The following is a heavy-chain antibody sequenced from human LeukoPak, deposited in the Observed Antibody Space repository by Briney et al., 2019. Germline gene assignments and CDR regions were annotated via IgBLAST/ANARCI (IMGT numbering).Heavy chain of an antibody. Sequence: SETLSLTCTVSGYSISSGYYWGWLRQPPGRGLEWIGTIYHSESTYYNPSLKSRVTISVDTSKNQFSLKLSSVTAADTAVYFCARAYSSSWYFNWFDPWGQGTQVTVSS. CDR3: ARAYSSSWYFNWFDP. J-gene: IGHJ5*02. CDR2: IYHSEST. D-gene: IGHD6-13*01. CDR1: GYSISSGYY. V-gene: IGHV4-38-2*02.